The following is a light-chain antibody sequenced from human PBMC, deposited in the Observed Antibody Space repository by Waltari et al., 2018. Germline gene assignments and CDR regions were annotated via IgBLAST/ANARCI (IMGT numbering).Light chain of an antibody. Sequence: QSALTQPRSVSGSPGQSVTISCTGTSSDVGGYNYVSWYQQHPGKAPKLMIYDVSKRPSGVPDLFSGSKTGKPASLTISGLQAEDEADYYCCSYAGSYSWVFGGGTKRTVL. CDR1: SSDVGGYNY. V-gene: IGLV2-11*01. J-gene: IGLJ3*02. CDR3: CSYAGSYSWV. CDR2: DVS.